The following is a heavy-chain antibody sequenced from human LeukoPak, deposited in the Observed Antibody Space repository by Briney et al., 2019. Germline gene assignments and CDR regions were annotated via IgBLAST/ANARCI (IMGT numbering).Heavy chain of an antibody. CDR3: ARQMGGAYSYDM. D-gene: IGHD1-26*01. J-gene: IGHJ3*02. CDR2: IRVNSAYV. CDR1: GFTFSTSG. V-gene: IGHV3-21*04. Sequence: GGSLRLSCAASGFTFSTSGMHWVRQAPGKGLEWVSSIRVNSAYVYYTDSVKGRFTISRDNAENSLVLQMNSLRAEDTAVYYCARQMGGAYSYDMWGQGTMVIVSS.